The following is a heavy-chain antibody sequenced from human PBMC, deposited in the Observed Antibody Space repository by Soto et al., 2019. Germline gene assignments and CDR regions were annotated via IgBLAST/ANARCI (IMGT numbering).Heavy chain of an antibody. CDR1: GYSISSGYY. Sequence: KPSETLSLTCAVSGYSISSGYYWGWIRQPPGKGLEWIGSIYHSGSTYYNPSLKSRVTISVDTSKNQFSLKLSSVTAADTAVYYCARDKGWGDVGVDYWGQGTLVTVSS. J-gene: IGHJ4*02. CDR2: IYHSGST. V-gene: IGHV4-38-2*02. CDR3: ARDKGWGDVGVDY. D-gene: IGHD1-26*01.